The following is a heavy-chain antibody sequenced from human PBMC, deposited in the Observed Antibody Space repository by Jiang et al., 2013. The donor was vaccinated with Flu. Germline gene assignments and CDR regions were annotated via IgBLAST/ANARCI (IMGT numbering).Heavy chain of an antibody. CDR2: INTNTGNP. CDR1: GYTFTSYA. V-gene: IGHV7-4-1*02. J-gene: IGHJ6*02. CDR3: ARVYRPYSSSSGYYYYGMDV. Sequence: SELKKPGASVKVSCKASGYTFTSYAMNWVRQAPGQGLEWMGWINTNTGNPTYAQGFTGRFVFSLDTSVSTAYLQISSLKAEDTAVYYCARVYRPYSSSSGYYYYGMDVWGQGTTVTVSS. D-gene: IGHD6-6*01.